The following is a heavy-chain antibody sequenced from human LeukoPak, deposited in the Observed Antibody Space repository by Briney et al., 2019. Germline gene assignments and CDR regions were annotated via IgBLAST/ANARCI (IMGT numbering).Heavy chain of an antibody. V-gene: IGHV3-23*01. CDR1: GFTFSSYA. CDR3: ARDMTTVTRSRFDY. CDR2: ISGGGGSI. D-gene: IGHD4-17*01. J-gene: IGHJ4*02. Sequence: GSLRLSCVASGFTFSSYAMSWVRQAPGKGLEWVSGISGGGGSIHYADSVKGRFTISRDNSMNTLYLQMNSLRAEDTAVYYCARDMTTVTRSRFDYWGQGTLVTVSS.